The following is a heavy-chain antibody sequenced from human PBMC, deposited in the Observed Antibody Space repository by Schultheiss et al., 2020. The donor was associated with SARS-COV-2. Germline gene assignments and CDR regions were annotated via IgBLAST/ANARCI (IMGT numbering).Heavy chain of an antibody. CDR2: IYHSGST. CDR1: GGSISSGYY. J-gene: IGHJ5*02. Sequence: SQTLSLTCAVSGGSISSGYYWGWIRQPPGKGLEWIGSIYHSGSTYYNPSLKSRVTISVDTSKNQFSLKLSSVTAADTAVYYCAGSGDYLGWFDPWGQGTLVTVSS. CDR3: AGSGDYLGWFDP. V-gene: IGHV4-38-2*01. D-gene: IGHD4-17*01.